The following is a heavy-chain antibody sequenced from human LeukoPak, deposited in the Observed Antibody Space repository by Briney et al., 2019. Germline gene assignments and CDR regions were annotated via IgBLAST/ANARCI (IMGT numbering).Heavy chain of an antibody. CDR3: ARRSSKRFNWYFDL. J-gene: IGHJ2*01. Sequence: SETLSLTCAVYGGSFSGYYWSWIRQPPGKGLEWIGEINHSGSTNCNPSLKSRVTIPVDTSKNQFSLKLSSVTAADTAVYYCARRSSKRFNWYFDLWGRGTLVTVSS. D-gene: IGHD5-24*01. CDR2: INHSGST. CDR1: GGSFSGYY. V-gene: IGHV4-34*01.